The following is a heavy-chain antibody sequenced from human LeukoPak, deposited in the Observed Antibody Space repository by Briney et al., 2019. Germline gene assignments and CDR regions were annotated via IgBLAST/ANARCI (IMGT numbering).Heavy chain of an antibody. J-gene: IGHJ6*04. Sequence: PSETLSLTCTVSAGSISNYYWSWIRQPAGKGLEWIGRIYTSGSTNYNPSLESRVTMSVDTSKNQFSLKLTSVTAADTAVYYCAREYCSSNSCFHYSYYYFMDVWGKGTKVTVSS. D-gene: IGHD2-2*01. V-gene: IGHV4-4*07. CDR3: AREYCSSNSCFHYSYYYFMDV. CDR2: IYTSGST. CDR1: AGSISNYY.